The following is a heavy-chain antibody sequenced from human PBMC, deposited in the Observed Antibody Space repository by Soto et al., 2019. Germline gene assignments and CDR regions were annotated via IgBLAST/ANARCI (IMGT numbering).Heavy chain of an antibody. Sequence: SVKVSCKASGGTFSIYTISWVRQAPGQGLEWMGRVIPIFDVTSYAQRFQGRVTITADKSTSTAYMELSSLRSEDTAVYYCAIAVAGPRTYYFDYWGQGTLVTVSS. CDR3: AIAVAGPRTYYFDY. J-gene: IGHJ4*02. D-gene: IGHD6-19*01. V-gene: IGHV1-69*02. CDR2: VIPIFDVT. CDR1: GGTFSIYT.